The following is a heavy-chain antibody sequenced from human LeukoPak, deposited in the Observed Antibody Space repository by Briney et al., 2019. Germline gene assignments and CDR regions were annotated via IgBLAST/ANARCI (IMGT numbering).Heavy chain of an antibody. J-gene: IGHJ4*02. V-gene: IGHV4-59*01. D-gene: IGHD3-9*01. CDR3: ARGGDILTGYHFDY. CDR2: IYYSGST. Sequence: PSETLSLTCTVSGGSISSYYWSWIRQPPGRGLEGIGYIYYSGSTNYNPSLKSRVTISVDTPKNQFSLKLSPVTAADTAVCYCARGGDILTGYHFDYWGQGTLVTVSS. CDR1: GGSISSYY.